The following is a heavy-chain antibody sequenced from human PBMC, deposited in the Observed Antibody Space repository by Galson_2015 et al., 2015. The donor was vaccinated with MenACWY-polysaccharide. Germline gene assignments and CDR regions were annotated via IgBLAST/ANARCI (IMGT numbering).Heavy chain of an antibody. V-gene: IGHV4-38-2*01. Sequence: ETLYLTCAVSVSSSRIGYFWGWFRRPPGQGLGWIASIFHSGTTYYNPSLKSRVTISVDTSKNQFSLKHSSVTAADTAVYYWARVEKYSGSFYILYWGQGTLVTVSS. D-gene: IGHD1-26*01. CDR2: IFHSGTT. J-gene: IGHJ4*02. CDR3: ARVEKYSGSFYILY. CDR1: VSSSRIGYF.